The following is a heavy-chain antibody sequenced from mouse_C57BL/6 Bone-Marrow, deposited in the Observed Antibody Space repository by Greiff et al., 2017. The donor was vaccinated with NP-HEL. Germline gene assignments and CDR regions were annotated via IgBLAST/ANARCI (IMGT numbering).Heavy chain of an antibody. Sequence: QVQLQQSGAELVKPGASVKLSCKASGYTFTEYTIHWVKQRSGQGLEWIGWFYPGSGSIKYNEKFKDKATLTADKSSSTVYMELSRLTSEDSAVYFCARHDEELRYLRDYAMDYWGQGTSVTVSS. CDR1: GYTFTEYT. V-gene: IGHV1-62-2*01. CDR2: FYPGSGSI. CDR3: ARHDEELRYLRDYAMDY. J-gene: IGHJ4*01. D-gene: IGHD1-1*01.